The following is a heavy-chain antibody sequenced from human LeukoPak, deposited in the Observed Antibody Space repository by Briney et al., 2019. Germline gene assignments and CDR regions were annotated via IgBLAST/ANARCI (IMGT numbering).Heavy chain of an antibody. CDR2: IRYDGSNK. D-gene: IGHD6-19*01. Sequence: GGSLRLSCAASGFTFSSYGMHWVRQAPGKGLEWVAFIRYDGSNKYYADSVKGRFTISRDNSKNTLYLQMNSLRAEDTAVYYCAKRKKPNSSGWNPLRYWGQGTLVTVSS. CDR3: AKRKKPNSSGWNPLRY. V-gene: IGHV3-30*02. CDR1: GFTFSSYG. J-gene: IGHJ4*02.